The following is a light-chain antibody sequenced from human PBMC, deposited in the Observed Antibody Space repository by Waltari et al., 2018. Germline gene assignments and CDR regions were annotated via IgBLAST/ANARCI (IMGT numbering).Light chain of an antibody. CDR1: QTINNNF. J-gene: IGKJ4*01. V-gene: IGKV3-20*01. Sequence: IVLTQSPDTLSLSPGQRATLSCRASQTINNNFLVWYQQKPGQAPRLIIHGASSRATGFPDRFSGSGSGTDFTLTISSLKPEYSSVYYCQQYDGSVLTFGGGTKVEI. CDR2: GAS. CDR3: QQYDGSVLT.